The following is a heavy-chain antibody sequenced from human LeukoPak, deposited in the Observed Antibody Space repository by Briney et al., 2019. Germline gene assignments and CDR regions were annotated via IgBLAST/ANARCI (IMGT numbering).Heavy chain of an antibody. CDR1: GFTFSSYA. D-gene: IGHD3/OR15-3a*01. V-gene: IGHV3-30-3*01. J-gene: IGHJ4*02. Sequence: PGGSLRLSCAASGFTFSSYAMHWVRQAPGKGLEWVAVISYDGSNKYYADSVKGRFTISRDNSKNTLYLQMNSLRAEDTAVYYCASAMDWLSQPFDYWGQGTLVTVSS. CDR3: ASAMDWLSQPFDY. CDR2: ISYDGSNK.